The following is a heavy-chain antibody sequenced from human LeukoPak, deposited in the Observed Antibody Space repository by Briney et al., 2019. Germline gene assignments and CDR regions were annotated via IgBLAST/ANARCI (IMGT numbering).Heavy chain of an antibody. J-gene: IGHJ4*02. CDR3: AREGGTIEIGEFDC. CDR1: GFASTFSTSG. D-gene: IGHD3-16*02. CDR2: IQYDDSEK. V-gene: IGHV3-30*02. Sequence: PGGSLRLSCTASGFASTFSTSGIHWVRQAPGKGLEWVAFIQYDDSEKSYADSVKGRCTTSRDNSKKTVYLQMNSLRVEDTAVYYCAREGGTIEIGEFDCWGRGTLVTVSS.